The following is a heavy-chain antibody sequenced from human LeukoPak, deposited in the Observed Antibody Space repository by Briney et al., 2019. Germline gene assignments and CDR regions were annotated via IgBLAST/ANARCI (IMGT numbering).Heavy chain of an antibody. Sequence: SETLSLTCTVSGGSISSYYWSWIRQPAGKGLEWIGRIYTSGSTNYNPSLKSRVTISVDTSKNQFSLKLSSVTAADTAVYYCARERGYGKRRGYYYYYYMDVWGKGTTVTVSS. CDR1: GGSISSYY. J-gene: IGHJ6*03. V-gene: IGHV4-4*07. CDR2: IYTSGST. CDR3: ARERGYGKRRGYYYYYYMDV. D-gene: IGHD5-12*01.